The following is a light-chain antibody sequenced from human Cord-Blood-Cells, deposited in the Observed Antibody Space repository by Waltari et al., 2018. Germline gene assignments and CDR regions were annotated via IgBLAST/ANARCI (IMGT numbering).Light chain of an antibody. J-gene: IGKJ4*01. Sequence: EIVFTQSPGTLSLSPGERDTLSCRAGQSVSSSYLAWYQQKPGQAPRLLIYAASSRATGIPDRFSGSGYGTDFTLTISSLEPEDFAVYYCQQYGSSPPALTFGGGTKVEIK. CDR3: QQYGSSPPALT. V-gene: IGKV3-20*01. CDR2: AAS. CDR1: QSVSSSY.